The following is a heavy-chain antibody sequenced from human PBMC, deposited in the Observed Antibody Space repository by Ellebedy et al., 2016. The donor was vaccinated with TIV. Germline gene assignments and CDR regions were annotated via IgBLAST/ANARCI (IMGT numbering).Heavy chain of an antibody. V-gene: IGHV3-30*18. CDR1: GFTFSPYG. D-gene: IGHD3-10*01. CDR3: AKDKGSGTYYNLYFGMDV. Sequence: GGSLRLXXAASGFTFSPYGFHWVRQAPGKGLEWVATISYDGSDKYYTESVKGRFTISKDNSKNTLFLQMNSLRAEDTAVYYCAKDKGSGTYYNLYFGMDVWGQGTTVIVAS. CDR2: ISYDGSDK. J-gene: IGHJ6*02.